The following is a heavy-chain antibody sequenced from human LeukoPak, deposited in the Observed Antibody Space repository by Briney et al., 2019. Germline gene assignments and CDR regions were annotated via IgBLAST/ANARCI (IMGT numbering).Heavy chain of an antibody. J-gene: IGHJ6*03. Sequence: PGGSLRLSCAASGFTFSSYWMSWVRQAPGKGLEWVANIKQDGSEKYYVDSVKGRFTISRDNSKNTLYLQMNNLRADDTAVYYCARSLRVRGVPDYMDVWGKGTTVTVSS. CDR2: IKQDGSEK. CDR1: GFTFSSYW. D-gene: IGHD3-10*01. V-gene: IGHV3-7*03. CDR3: ARSLRVRGVPDYMDV.